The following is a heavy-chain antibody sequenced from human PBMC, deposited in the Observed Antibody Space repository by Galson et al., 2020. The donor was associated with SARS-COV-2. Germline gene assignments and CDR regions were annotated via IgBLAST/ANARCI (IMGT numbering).Heavy chain of an antibody. J-gene: IGHJ4*02. V-gene: IGHV4-39*07. CDR1: GGSISSSSYY. CDR3: ARDQLLRYFDWLPGGYFDY. CDR2: IYYSGST. Sequence: ASETLSLTCTVSGGSISSSSYYWGWIRQPPGKGLEWIGSIYYSGSTYYNPSLKSRVTISVDTSKNQFSLKLSSVTAADTAVYYCARDQLLRYFDWLPGGYFDYWGQGTLVTVSS. D-gene: IGHD3-9*01.